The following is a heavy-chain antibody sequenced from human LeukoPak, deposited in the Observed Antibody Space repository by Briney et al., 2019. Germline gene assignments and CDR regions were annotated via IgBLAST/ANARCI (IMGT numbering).Heavy chain of an antibody. Sequence: GGSLRLSCAASGFTFSSYGMHWVRQAPGKGLEWVAFIRYDGSNKYYADSVKGRFTISRDNSKNTLYLQMNSLRAEDTAVYYRAKDRVVGAPRNPFDYWGQGTLVTVSS. D-gene: IGHD1-26*01. CDR3: AKDRVVGAPRNPFDY. V-gene: IGHV3-30*02. CDR1: GFTFSSYG. CDR2: IRYDGSNK. J-gene: IGHJ4*02.